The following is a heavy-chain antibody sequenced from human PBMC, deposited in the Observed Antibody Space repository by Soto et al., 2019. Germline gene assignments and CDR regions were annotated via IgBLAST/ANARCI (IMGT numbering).Heavy chain of an antibody. CDR3: ARSRNGAVPDSINF. Sequence: GGSLRLSCAASGFTFSRYAMHWVRQAPGEGLEWVAVISRDGSSKYYGDSVKGRFTVSRDNSNNTLYLSMTSLRPDGTAVFYCARSRNGAVPDSINFWGQGTLVTVSS. D-gene: IGHD2-8*01. CDR2: ISRDGSSK. J-gene: IGHJ4*02. CDR1: GFTFSRYA. V-gene: IGHV3-30-3*01.